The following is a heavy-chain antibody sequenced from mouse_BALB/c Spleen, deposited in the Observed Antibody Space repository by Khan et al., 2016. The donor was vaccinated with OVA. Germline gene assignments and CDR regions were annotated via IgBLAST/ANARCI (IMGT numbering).Heavy chain of an antibody. CDR1: GFSLTSNG. Sequence: VQLQESGPGLVAPSQSLSITCTVSGFSLTSNGVSWVRQPPGKGLEWLGVIWGDGSINYHSVLKSRLSISKDNSKRQVFLKLNSMQTDDTATYYCAKLRVFYFDYWGQGTTLTVSS. CDR3: AKLRVFYFDY. V-gene: IGHV2-3*01. CDR2: IWGDGSI. J-gene: IGHJ2*01.